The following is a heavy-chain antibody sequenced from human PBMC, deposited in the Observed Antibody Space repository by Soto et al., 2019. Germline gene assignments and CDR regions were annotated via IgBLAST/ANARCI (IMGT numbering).Heavy chain of an antibody. J-gene: IGHJ4*02. CDR2: INHSGST. CDR3: ARNLVWGIAVAGNDY. Sequence: PSETLSLSCAVYGGSFSGYYWSWIRQPPGKGLEWIGEINHSGSTNYNPSLKSRVTISVDTSKNQFSLKLSSVTAADTAVYYCARNLVWGIAVAGNDYWGQGTLVTVSS. CDR1: GGSFSGYY. D-gene: IGHD6-19*01. V-gene: IGHV4-34*01.